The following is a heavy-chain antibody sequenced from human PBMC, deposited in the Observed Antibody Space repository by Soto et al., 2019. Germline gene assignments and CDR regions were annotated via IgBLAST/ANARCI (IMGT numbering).Heavy chain of an antibody. Sequence: QVQLVESGGGVVQPGRSLRLSCAASGFTFSSYGMHWVRQAPGKGLEWVAVISYDGSNKYYADSVKGRFTISRDNSKNTLYLQMNSLRAEDTAVYYCAKDRPAGIPDYWGQGTLVTVSS. V-gene: IGHV3-30*18. J-gene: IGHJ4*02. CDR3: AKDRPAGIPDY. CDR1: GFTFSSYG. CDR2: ISYDGSNK. D-gene: IGHD2-2*02.